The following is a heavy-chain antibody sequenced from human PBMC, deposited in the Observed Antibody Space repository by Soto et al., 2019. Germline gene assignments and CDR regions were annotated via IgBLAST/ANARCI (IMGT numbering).Heavy chain of an antibody. D-gene: IGHD1-26*01. CDR3: ARDKRWELRLDQHNGMDV. V-gene: IGHV3-21*01. J-gene: IGHJ6*02. CDR1: GFTFSSHS. CDR2: ISSSSTYK. Sequence: GGSLRLSCAASGFTFSSHSMNWVCQAPGKGLEWVSSISSSSTYKYYADSVKGRFTIARDNAKNSLYLQMNSLRAEDTAVYYCARDKRWELRLDQHNGMDVWGQGTTVTVSS.